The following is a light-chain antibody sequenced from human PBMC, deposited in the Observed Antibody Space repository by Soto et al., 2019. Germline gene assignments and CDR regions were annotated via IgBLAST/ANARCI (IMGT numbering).Light chain of an antibody. J-gene: IGLJ2*01. CDR2: GNS. V-gene: IGLV1-40*01. CDR3: QSYDSSLSGSVV. CDR1: SSNIGAGYD. Sequence: QSVLTQPPSVSGAPGKRVTIPCTQRSSNIGAGYDVHWYQQLPGTAPKLLIYGNSNRPSGVPDRFSGSKSGTSASLAITGLQAEDEADYYCQSYDSSLSGSVVFGGGTKLTVL.